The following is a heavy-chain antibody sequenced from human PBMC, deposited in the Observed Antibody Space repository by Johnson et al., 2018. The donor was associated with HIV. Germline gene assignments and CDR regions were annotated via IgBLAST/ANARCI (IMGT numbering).Heavy chain of an antibody. Sequence: EVQLVESGGGVVRPGGSLRLSCAASGFTFDDYGMSWVRQVPGKGLEWVSSINWNGGNTRYADSVKGRFTISRDNAKNSLYVQMTSLRAEDTALYYCARDSSSSLIDAFDIWGQGTMVTVSS. CDR3: ARDSSSSLIDAFDI. CDR1: GFTFDDYG. V-gene: IGHV3-20*04. J-gene: IGHJ3*02. CDR2: INWNGGNT. D-gene: IGHD6-6*01.